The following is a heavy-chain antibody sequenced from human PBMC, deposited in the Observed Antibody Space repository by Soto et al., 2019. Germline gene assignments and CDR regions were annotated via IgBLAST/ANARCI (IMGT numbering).Heavy chain of an antibody. J-gene: IGHJ3*02. CDR3: ARAYGAAMPNDAFDI. D-gene: IGHD2-2*01. CDR2: IIPIFGTA. CDR1: GGTFSSYA. V-gene: IGHV1-69*06. Sequence: ASVKVSCKASGGTFSSYAISWVRQAPGQGLEWMGGIIPIFGTANYAQKFQGRVTITADKSTSTAYMELSSLRSEDTAVYYCARAYGAAMPNDAFDIWGQGTMVTVSS.